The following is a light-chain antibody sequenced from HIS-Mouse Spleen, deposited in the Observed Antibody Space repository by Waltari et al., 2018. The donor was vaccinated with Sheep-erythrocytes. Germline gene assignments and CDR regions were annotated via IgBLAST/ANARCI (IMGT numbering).Light chain of an antibody. J-gene: IGKJ4*01. CDR2: KAS. CDR1: QSISSW. V-gene: IGKV1-5*03. CDR3: QQYNSYPLT. Sequence: DIQLPQSPSTLSASALARLTITCRASQSISSWLAWYQQKPGKAPKLLIYKASSLESGVPSRFSGSGSGTEFTLTISSLQPDDFATYYCQQYNSYPLTFGGGTKVEIK.